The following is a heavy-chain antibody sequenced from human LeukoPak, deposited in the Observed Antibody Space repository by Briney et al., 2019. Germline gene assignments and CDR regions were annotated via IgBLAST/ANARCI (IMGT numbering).Heavy chain of an antibody. CDR3: TRDGGGNYYGMDV. D-gene: IGHD2-21*01. Sequence: GGSLRLSCTASGFTFGDYAMSWFRQAPGKGLEWVGFIRIKTYGGTTEYAASVKGRFTISRDDSESIAYLQMNSLKTEDTAVYYCTRDGGGNYYGMDVWGQGTTVTVSS. V-gene: IGHV3-49*03. CDR1: GFTFGDYA. CDR2: IRIKTYGGTT. J-gene: IGHJ6*02.